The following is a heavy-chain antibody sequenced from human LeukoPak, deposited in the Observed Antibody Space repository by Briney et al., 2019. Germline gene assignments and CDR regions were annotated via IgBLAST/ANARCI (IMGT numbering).Heavy chain of an antibody. J-gene: IGHJ6*03. V-gene: IGHV3-48*04. CDR1: GFTFSSYS. Sequence: PGGSLRLSCAASGFTFSSYSMNWVRQAPGKGLEWVSYISSSSSTIYYADSVKGRFTISRDNAKNSLYLQMNSLRAEDTALYYCARDSGYSYGNYYYYMDVWGKGTTVTVSS. CDR3: ARDSGYSYGNYYYYMDV. D-gene: IGHD5-18*01. CDR2: ISSSSSTI.